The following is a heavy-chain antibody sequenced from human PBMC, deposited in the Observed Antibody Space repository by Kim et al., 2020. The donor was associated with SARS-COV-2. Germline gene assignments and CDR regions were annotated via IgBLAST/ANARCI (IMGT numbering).Heavy chain of an antibody. CDR3: ARGEASSYDILTGYFKPHYGMDV. CDR2: MNPNSGNT. J-gene: IGHJ6*02. Sequence: ASVKVSCKASGYTFTSYDINWVRQATGQGLEWMGWMNPNSGNTGYAQKFQGRVTMTRDTSITTAFMELSSLRSEDTAVYYCARGEASSYDILTGYFKPHYGMDVWRQGTTVTVSS. D-gene: IGHD3-9*01. CDR1: GYTFTSYD. V-gene: IGHV1-8*01.